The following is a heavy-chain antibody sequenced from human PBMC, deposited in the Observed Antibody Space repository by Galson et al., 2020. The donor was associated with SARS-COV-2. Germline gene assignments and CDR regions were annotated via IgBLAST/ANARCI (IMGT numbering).Heavy chain of an antibody. CDR2: IYTSGST. D-gene: IGHD2-2*01. V-gene: IGHV4-4*07. J-gene: IGHJ6*02. Sequence: SETLSLTCTVSGGSISSYYWSWIRQPPGKGLEWIGRIYTSGSTNYNPSLKSRVTMSVDTSKKQFSLRLTSVTAADTAVYYCARDGGQQVLFDYFYYGMDVWGQGTTVTVSS. CDR3: ARDGGQQVLFDYFYYGMDV. CDR1: GGSISSYY.